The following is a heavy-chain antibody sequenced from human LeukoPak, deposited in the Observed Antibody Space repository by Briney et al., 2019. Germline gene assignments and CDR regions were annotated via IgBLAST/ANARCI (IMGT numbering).Heavy chain of an antibody. J-gene: IGHJ4*02. CDR1: GFIFSNYA. CDR3: AKDRGSIAVAPYGY. V-gene: IGHV3-23*01. D-gene: IGHD6-19*01. Sequence: PGGSLRLSCAASGFIFSNYAMSWVRQAPGKGLEWVSAISGSGGRTYYADSVKGRFTISRDNSQHTLYLQMNSLRAEDTAVYYCAKDRGSIAVAPYGYWGQGTLVTVSS. CDR2: ISGSGGRT.